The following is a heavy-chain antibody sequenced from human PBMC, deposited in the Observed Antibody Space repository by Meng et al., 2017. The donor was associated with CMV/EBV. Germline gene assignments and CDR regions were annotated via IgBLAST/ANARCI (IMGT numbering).Heavy chain of an antibody. V-gene: IGHV3-48*04. CDR2: ISSSSTI. J-gene: IGHJ6*02. Sequence: GESLKISCAASGFTFSSYSMNWARQAPGKGLEWVSYISSSSTIYYADSVKGRFTISRDNAKNSLYLQMNSLRAEDTAVYYCARDSPGRYCSGGSCYYYYYGMDVWGQGTTVTVSS. CDR1: GFTFSSYS. D-gene: IGHD2-15*01. CDR3: ARDSPGRYCSGGSCYYYYYGMDV.